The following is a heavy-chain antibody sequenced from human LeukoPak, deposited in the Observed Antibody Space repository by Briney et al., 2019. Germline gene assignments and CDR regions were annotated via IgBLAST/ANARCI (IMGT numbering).Heavy chain of an antibody. V-gene: IGHV3-21*04. Sequence: GGSLRLSCAASGFTFSSYSMNWVRQAPGKGLEWVSSISSSSSYIYYADSVKGRFTISRDNAKNSLYLQMNSLRAEDTAVFYCAKDWGASSSGPPPFDYWGQGTLVTVSS. D-gene: IGHD6-6*01. CDR3: AKDWGASSSGPPPFDY. CDR1: GFTFSSYS. J-gene: IGHJ4*02. CDR2: ISSSSSYI.